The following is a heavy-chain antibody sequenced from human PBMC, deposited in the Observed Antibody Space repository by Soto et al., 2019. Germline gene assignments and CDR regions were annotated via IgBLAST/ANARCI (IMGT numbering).Heavy chain of an antibody. CDR1: GGTFSSYA. J-gene: IGHJ6*02. CDR3: ARVTTGRSYYYYGMDV. V-gene: IGHV1-69*12. Sequence: QVQLVQSGAEVKKPGSSVKVSCKASGGTFSSYAISWVRXXXXXXXXXXGGIIPIFGTANYAQKFQGRVTITADESTSAAYMELSSLRSEDTAVYYCARVTTGRSYYYYGMDVWGQGTTVTVSS. CDR2: IIPIFGTA. D-gene: IGHD4-17*01.